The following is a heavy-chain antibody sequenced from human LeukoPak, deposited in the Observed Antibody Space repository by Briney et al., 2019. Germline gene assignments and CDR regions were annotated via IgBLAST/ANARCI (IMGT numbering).Heavy chain of an antibody. J-gene: IGHJ6*02. CDR2: ISYDGSNK. D-gene: IGHD3-22*01. Sequence: GGSLRLSCAASGFPFSNCGMHWVRQAPGKGLEWVAVISYDGSNKYYADSVKGRFTISRDNSKNTLHLQMNSLRAEDTAVYYCAKDRGYSNYGMDVWGQGTTVTVSS. V-gene: IGHV3-30*18. CDR1: GFPFSNCG. CDR3: AKDRGYSNYGMDV.